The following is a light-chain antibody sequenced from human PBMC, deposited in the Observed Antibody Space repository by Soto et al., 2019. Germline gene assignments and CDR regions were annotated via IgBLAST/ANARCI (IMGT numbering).Light chain of an antibody. Sequence: DIQMTQSPSSLSASVGDRVTITCRASQSISSYLNWYQQKPGKAPKLLIYAASSLQSGVPSRFSGSGSGTDFTLTISSLQPEDFATYYCQQLESYPSAFGGGTKVDSK. CDR2: AAS. V-gene: IGKV1-39*01. CDR1: QSISSY. J-gene: IGKJ4*01. CDR3: QQLESYPSA.